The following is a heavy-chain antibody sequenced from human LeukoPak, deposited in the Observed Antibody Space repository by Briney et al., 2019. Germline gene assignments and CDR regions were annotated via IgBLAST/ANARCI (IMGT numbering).Heavy chain of an antibody. CDR1: GFAVSSNY. J-gene: IGHJ4*02. CDR3: ARDQGGSYSGVSFDY. V-gene: IGHV3-53*01. Sequence: PGGSLRLSCAASGFAVSSNYMSWVRQAPGKGLEWVSVIYSGGSTYYADSVKGRFTISRDNSKNTLYLQMNSLRAEDTAVYYCARDQGGSYSGVSFDYWGQGTLVTVSS. CDR2: IYSGGST. D-gene: IGHD1-26*01.